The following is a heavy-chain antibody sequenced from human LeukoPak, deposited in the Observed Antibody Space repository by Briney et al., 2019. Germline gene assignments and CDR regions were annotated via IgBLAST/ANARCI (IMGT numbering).Heavy chain of an antibody. V-gene: IGHV3-13*01. CDR1: GFTFSLYD. CDR2: IGTVGDT. D-gene: IGHD1-7*01. Sequence: GGSLRLSCAASGFTFSLYDMHWVRQATGKSLEWVSGIGTVGDTYYADSVKGRFTISRENAKNSLSLQMDSLRAGDTAVCYCTRDLREGTTPDASDIWGQGTMVTVSS. CDR3: TRDLREGTTPDASDI. J-gene: IGHJ3*02.